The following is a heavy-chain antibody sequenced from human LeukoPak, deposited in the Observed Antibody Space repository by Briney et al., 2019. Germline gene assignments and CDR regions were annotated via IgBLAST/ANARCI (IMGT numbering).Heavy chain of an antibody. D-gene: IGHD3-3*01. V-gene: IGHV1-2*02. Sequence: GASVKVSCKASGYTFTEYFLHWVRRAPGQGLEWMGWIGPNNGVTNYAQKFQGKVTMTRDTSINTAYMELSSLRSDDTAVYYCARDIRPRVESFDYWGQGTLVTVSS. CDR3: ARDIRPRVESFDY. CDR1: GYTFTEYF. J-gene: IGHJ4*02. CDR2: IGPNNGVT.